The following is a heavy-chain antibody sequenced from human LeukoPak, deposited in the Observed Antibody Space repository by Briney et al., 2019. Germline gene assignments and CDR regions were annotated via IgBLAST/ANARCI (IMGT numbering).Heavy chain of an antibody. CDR2: ISGSGGST. D-gene: IGHD3-22*01. Sequence: GGSLRLSCAASGFTFSSYAMSWVRQAPGKGLEWVSAISGSGGSTYYADSVKGRFTISRDNAKNTLYLQMNSLRAEDTAVYYCARGESYYYDSSGSGNWFDPWGQGTLVTVSS. CDR3: ARGESYYYDSSGSGNWFDP. CDR1: GFTFSSYA. V-gene: IGHV3-23*01. J-gene: IGHJ5*02.